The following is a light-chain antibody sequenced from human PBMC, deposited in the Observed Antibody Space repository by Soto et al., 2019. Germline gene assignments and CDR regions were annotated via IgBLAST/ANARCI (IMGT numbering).Light chain of an antibody. CDR1: ESVSTN. V-gene: IGKV3-15*01. J-gene: IGKJ1*01. Sequence: EIEMTHAPATLSLAPGERVTLYPTASESVSTNLAWYQQKAGQAPRLLIYGASTRATGIPARFSGSGSGTEFSLTISGLKSEDFAVYYRQQYSIWRTFGKGTKVDIK. CDR3: QQYSIWRT. CDR2: GAS.